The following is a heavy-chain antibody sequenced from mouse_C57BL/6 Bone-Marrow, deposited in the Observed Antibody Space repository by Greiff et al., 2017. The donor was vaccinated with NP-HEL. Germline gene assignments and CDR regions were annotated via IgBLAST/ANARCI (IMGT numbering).Heavy chain of an antibody. J-gene: IGHJ3*01. D-gene: IGHD2-4*01. CDR2: INPNNGGT. V-gene: IGHV1-26*01. CDR3: ARGRDGLYYDYGAY. CDR1: GYTFTDYY. Sequence: VQLQQSGPELVKPGASVKISCKASGYTFTDYYMNWVKQSHGKSLEWIGDINPNNGGTSYNQKFKGKATLTVDKSSSTAYMELRSLTSEDSAVYYCARGRDGLYYDYGAYWGQGTLVTVSA.